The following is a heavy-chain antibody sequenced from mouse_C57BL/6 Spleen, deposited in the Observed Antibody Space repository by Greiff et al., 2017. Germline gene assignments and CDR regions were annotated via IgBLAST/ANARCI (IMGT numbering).Heavy chain of an antibody. CDR3: ARKLFTTLEKDWYFDV. CDR1: GYTFTSYW. CDR2: IYPGSGST. J-gene: IGHJ1*03. V-gene: IGHV1-55*01. D-gene: IGHD1-1*01. Sequence: QVQLQQPGAELVKPGASVKMSCKASGYTFTSYWITWVKQRPGQGLEWIGDIYPGSGSTNNNEKFKSKATLTVDTSSSTTYKQLSSLTSEDSAVYHCARKLFTTLEKDWYFDVWGTGTKVTVSS.